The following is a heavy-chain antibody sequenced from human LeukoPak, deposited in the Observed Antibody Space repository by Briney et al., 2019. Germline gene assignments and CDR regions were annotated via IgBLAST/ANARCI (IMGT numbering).Heavy chain of an antibody. CDR2: IDPNIVDT. D-gene: IGHD1-26*01. CDR3: TRDLPSTCCRELDY. V-gene: IGHV1-2*05. Sequence: ATVRVSSKASGYTFTEYYMHWVPQAPVQGRECMGRIDPNIVDTNYTQKLQDRVTMTTDTTISTSYIELSSLRSHHTRLFFFTRDLPSTCCRELDYWGQGTPVTVSS. J-gene: IGHJ4*02. CDR1: GYTFTEYY.